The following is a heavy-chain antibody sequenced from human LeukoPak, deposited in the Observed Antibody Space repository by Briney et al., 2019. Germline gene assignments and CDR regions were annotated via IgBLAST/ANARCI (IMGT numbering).Heavy chain of an antibody. CDR2: INPSGGST. J-gene: IGHJ6*03. CDR3: AIGYSYGSYYYYYMDV. V-gene: IGHV1-46*01. CDR1: GYTFTSYY. D-gene: IGHD5-18*01. Sequence: GASVKVSCKASGYTFTSYYMHWVRQAPGQGLEWMGIINPSGGSTSYAQKFQGRVTMTRDTSTSTVYMELSSLRSEDTAVYYCAIGYSYGSYYYYYMDVWGKGTTVTVSS.